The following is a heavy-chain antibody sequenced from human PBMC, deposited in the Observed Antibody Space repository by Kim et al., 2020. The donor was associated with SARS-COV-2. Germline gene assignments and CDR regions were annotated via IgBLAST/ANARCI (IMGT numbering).Heavy chain of an antibody. CDR3: ARVNLAVVPSTQFDY. D-gene: IGHD2-2*01. V-gene: IGHV4-39*01. Sequence: SPKSRMTSSVDTSKNQFSLKVTSVTAADTAVYYCARVNLAVVPSTQFDYWGQGTLVTVSS. J-gene: IGHJ4*02.